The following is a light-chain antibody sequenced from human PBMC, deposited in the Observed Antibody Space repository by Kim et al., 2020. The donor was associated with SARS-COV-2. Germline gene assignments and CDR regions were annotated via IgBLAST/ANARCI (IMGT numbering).Light chain of an antibody. J-gene: IGKJ1*01. Sequence: ASVGDRVTITCRASQSVTTYLNWYQHKPGKAPKLRISTTSTLHSGVPSRFSGSGSGTDFTLTISSLQPEDFATYYCQQSYDTPWTFGQGTKVDIK. CDR1: QSVTTY. CDR3: QQSYDTPWT. V-gene: IGKV1-39*01. CDR2: TTS.